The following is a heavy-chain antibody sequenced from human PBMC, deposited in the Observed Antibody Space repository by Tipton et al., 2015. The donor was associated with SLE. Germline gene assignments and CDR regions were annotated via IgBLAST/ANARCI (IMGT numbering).Heavy chain of an antibody. CDR1: GFTFSSYS. CDR2: ISSSSSTI. J-gene: IGHJ4*02. CDR3: AAGGSVFSFGY. D-gene: IGHD3-10*01. Sequence: SLRLSCAASGFTFSSYSMNWVRQAPGKGLEWVSYISSSSSTIYYADSVKGRFTISRDNAKNSLYLQMNSLRAEDTAVYYCAAGGSVFSFGYWSQGTLVLVSS. V-gene: IGHV3-48*01.